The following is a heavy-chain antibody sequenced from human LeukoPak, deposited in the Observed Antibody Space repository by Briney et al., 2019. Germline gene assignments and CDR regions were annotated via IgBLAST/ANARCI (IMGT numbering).Heavy chain of an antibody. CDR2: IYYSGST. J-gene: IGHJ4*02. Sequence: SETLSLTCTVSGGSISSSSYYWGWIRQPPGKGLEWIGSIYYSGSTYYNPSLKSRVTISVDTSKNQFSLKLSSVTAADTAVYYCASISYGGYVGYWGQGTLVTVSS. V-gene: IGHV4-39*01. D-gene: IGHD5-12*01. CDR1: GGSISSSSYY. CDR3: ASISYGGYVGY.